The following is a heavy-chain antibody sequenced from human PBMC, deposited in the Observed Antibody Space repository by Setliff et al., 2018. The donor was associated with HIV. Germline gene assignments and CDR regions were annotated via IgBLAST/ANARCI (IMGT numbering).Heavy chain of an antibody. V-gene: IGHV3-7*01. Sequence: GGSLRLSCAASGFTFSTYRMSWVRQAPGKGLEWVANIKQDGSEKFYVDSVKGRFTISRDNAKNSLYLQMNSLRAEDTAVYYCARDPYPYFDYGDWYFDLWGRGTLVTVSS. D-gene: IGHD4-17*01. CDR2: IKQDGSEK. CDR1: GFTFSTYR. J-gene: IGHJ2*01. CDR3: ARDPYPYFDYGDWYFDL.